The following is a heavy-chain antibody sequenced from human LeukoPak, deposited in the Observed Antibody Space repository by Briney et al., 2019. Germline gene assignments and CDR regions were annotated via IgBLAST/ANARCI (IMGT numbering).Heavy chain of an antibody. V-gene: IGHV5-51*01. D-gene: IGHD3-10*01. J-gene: IGHJ4*02. Sequence: GESLKVSCKGSGYSFSSNWIGWVRQMPGKGLEWMGIIYPSDSDTRYNPSFQGQVTISADKSISTAYLQWSSLKASDTAMYYCARLEWFGPNRLDYWGQGTLVTVSS. CDR1: GYSFSSNW. CDR3: ARLEWFGPNRLDY. CDR2: IYPSDSDT.